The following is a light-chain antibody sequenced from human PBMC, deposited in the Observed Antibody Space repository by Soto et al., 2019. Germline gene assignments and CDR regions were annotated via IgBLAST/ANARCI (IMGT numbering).Light chain of an antibody. CDR1: QSVSSN. CDR3: QQYNNWPRT. J-gene: IGKJ1*01. V-gene: IGKV3-15*01. CDR2: GAS. Sequence: EITLTESRATLSVSPGERAPLSWRASQSVSSNSAWPQQKPGQAPRLLIYGASTRATGIPARFSGSGSGTEFTLTISSLQSEDFAVYYCQQYNNWPRTFGQGTKVDI.